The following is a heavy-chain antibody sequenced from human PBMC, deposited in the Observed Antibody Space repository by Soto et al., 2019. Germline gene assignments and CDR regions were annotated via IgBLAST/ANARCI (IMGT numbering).Heavy chain of an antibody. V-gene: IGHV3-23*01. CDR2: ISGSGGST. J-gene: IGHJ5*02. D-gene: IGHD3-22*01. CDR3: VKGGGYPLNWFDP. CDR1: GFTFSSYA. Sequence: EVQLLESGGGLVQPGGSLRLSCAASGFTFSSYAMSWVRQARGKGLEWVSAISGSGGSTYYADSVKGRFTISRDNSKNTLYLQMNSLRAEDTAVYYCVKGGGYPLNWFDPWGQGTLVTVSS.